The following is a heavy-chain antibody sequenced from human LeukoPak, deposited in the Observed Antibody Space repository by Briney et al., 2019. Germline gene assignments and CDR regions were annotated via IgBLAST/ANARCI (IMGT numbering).Heavy chain of an antibody. Sequence: GGSLRLSCAASGFTVSGDSMSWVLQAPGKGLEWVSLIYSGDSTYYADSVKGRFTISRDNSKNTLYLQMNSLRAEDTAMYYCATVSGGDYFDYWGQGTLVTVSS. D-gene: IGHD3-10*01. CDR2: IYSGDST. CDR1: GFTVSGDS. V-gene: IGHV3-53*01. CDR3: ATVSGGDYFDY. J-gene: IGHJ4*02.